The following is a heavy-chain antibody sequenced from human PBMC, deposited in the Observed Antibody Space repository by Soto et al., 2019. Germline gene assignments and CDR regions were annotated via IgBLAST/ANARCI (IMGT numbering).Heavy chain of an antibody. CDR1: GYTFTSYG. Sequence: GASVKVSCKASGYTFTSYGISWVRQAPGQGLEWMGWISAYNGNTNYAQKLQGRVTMTTDTSTSTAYMDLRSLRSDDTAVYYCARGRYCSSTSCYNSYYYYGMDVWGQGTTVTVSS. D-gene: IGHD2-2*02. CDR2: ISAYNGNT. V-gene: IGHV1-18*01. J-gene: IGHJ6*02. CDR3: ARGRYCSSTSCYNSYYYYGMDV.